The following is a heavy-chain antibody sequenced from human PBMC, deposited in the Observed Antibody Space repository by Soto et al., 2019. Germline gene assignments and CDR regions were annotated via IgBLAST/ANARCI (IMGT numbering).Heavy chain of an antibody. CDR3: AKDRGIIVKAGDAFDV. Sequence: GGSLRLSCAASGFTFSSYAMTWVRQAPGKGLEWVSGISGSGSNTYYRDSVKGRFTISRDSSKNTLYLQMNNLRAEDTAVYYCAKDRGIIVKAGDAFDVWGQGTKVTVSS. D-gene: IGHD3-16*02. J-gene: IGHJ3*01. V-gene: IGHV3-23*01. CDR2: ISGSGSNT. CDR1: GFTFSSYA.